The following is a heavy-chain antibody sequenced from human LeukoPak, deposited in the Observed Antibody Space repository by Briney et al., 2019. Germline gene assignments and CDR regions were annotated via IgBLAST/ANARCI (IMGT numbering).Heavy chain of an antibody. Sequence: PSQTLSLTCAISGDSFSSNSAAWNWIRQSPSRGLEWLGRTYYRSKWYNDYAVSVKSRITINPDTSKNQFSLQLNSVTPEDTAVYYCARSPGYCSSTSCYTDYFDYWGQGTLVTVSS. V-gene: IGHV6-1*01. CDR3: ARSPGYCSSTSCYTDYFDY. CDR1: GDSFSSNSAA. J-gene: IGHJ4*02. CDR2: TYYRSKWYN. D-gene: IGHD2-2*02.